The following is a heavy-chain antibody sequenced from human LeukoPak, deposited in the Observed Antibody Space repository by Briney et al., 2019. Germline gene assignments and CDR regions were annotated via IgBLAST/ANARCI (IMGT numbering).Heavy chain of an antibody. CDR1: GGTSSSYA. CDR2: IIPIFGTA. D-gene: IGHD4-17*01. J-gene: IGHJ4*02. CDR3: ARSYGDLETHFDY. V-gene: IGHV1-69*13. Sequence: GASVKVSCKASGGTSSSYAISWVRQAPGQGLEWMGGIIPIFGTANYAQKFQGRVTITADESTSTAYMELSSLRSEDTAVYYCARSYGDLETHFDYWGQGTLVTVSS.